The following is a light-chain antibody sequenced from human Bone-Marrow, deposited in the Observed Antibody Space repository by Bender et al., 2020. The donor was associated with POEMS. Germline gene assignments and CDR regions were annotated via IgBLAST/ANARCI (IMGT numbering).Light chain of an antibody. CDR1: SSDVGGYNY. J-gene: IGLJ2*01. Sequence: QSALTQPASVSGSPGQSIAISCTGTSSDVGGYNYVSWYQQHPGKAPKLMIYDVSQRPSGVPDRFSGSKSGNTASLTISGLQAEDEADYHCCSYAGSYTLVFGGGTKLTVL. CDR3: CSYAGSYTLV. CDR2: DVS. V-gene: IGLV2-11*01.